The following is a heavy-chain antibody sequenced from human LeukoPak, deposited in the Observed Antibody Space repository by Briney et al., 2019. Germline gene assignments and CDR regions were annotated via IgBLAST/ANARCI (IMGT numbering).Heavy chain of an antibody. J-gene: IGHJ3*02. CDR2: IYTSGST. Sequence: PSETLSLTCTVSGGSISSYYWSWIRQPAGKGLEWIGRIYTSGSTNYNPSLKSRVTMSVDTSKYQFSLKLSSVTAADTAMYYCARQPIVVVPAAIRFDAFDIWGQGTMVTVSS. D-gene: IGHD2-2*02. CDR1: GGSISSYY. CDR3: ARQPIVVVPAAIRFDAFDI. V-gene: IGHV4-4*07.